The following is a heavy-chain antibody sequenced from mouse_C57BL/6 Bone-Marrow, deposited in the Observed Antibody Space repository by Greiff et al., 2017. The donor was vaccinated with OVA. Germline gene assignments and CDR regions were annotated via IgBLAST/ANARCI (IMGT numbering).Heavy chain of an antibody. J-gene: IGHJ3*01. D-gene: IGHD2-1*01. CDR3: ARSGGNPVGFAY. CDR1: GYTFTSYG. V-gene: IGHV1-81*01. Sequence: VKLMESGAELARPGASVKLSCKASGYTFTSYGISWVKQRTGQGLEWIGEIYPRSGNTYYNEQFKGKATLTADKSSSTAYMELRSLTSEDSAVYFCARSGGNPVGFAYWGQGTLVTVSA. CDR2: IYPRSGNT.